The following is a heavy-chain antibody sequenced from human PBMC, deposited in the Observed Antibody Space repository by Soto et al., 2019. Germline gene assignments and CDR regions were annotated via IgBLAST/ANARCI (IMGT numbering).Heavy chain of an antibody. J-gene: IGHJ4*02. CDR3: ARSIVVVTALDY. D-gene: IGHD2-21*02. Sequence: ASVKVSCKASGYTFTSYAMHWVRQAPGQRLEWMGWINAGNSNTKYSQKFQGRVTITRDTSASTAYMELSSLRSEGTAFYYCARSIVVVTALDYWGQGTLVTVSS. CDR1: GYTFTSYA. V-gene: IGHV1-3*01. CDR2: INAGNSNT.